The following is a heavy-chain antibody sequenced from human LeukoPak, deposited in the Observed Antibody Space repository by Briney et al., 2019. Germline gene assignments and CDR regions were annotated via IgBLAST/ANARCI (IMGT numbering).Heavy chain of an antibody. CDR3: AREIYYDSSAYDY. CDR2: INHSGST. D-gene: IGHD3-22*01. Sequence: SETLSLTCAVYGASFSGYYWSWIRQPPGKGLEWIGEINHSGSTNYNPSLKSRVTISVDTSKNQFSLKLSSLTAADTAIYYCAREIYYDSSAYDYWGQGTLVTVSS. CDR1: GASFSGYY. V-gene: IGHV4-34*01. J-gene: IGHJ4*02.